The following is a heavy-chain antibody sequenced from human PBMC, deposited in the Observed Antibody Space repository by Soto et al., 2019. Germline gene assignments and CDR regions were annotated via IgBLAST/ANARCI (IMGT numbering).Heavy chain of an antibody. J-gene: IGHJ4*02. CDR1: GGSFSGYY. CDR2: INHSGST. D-gene: IGHD4-17*01. Sequence: SETLSLTCAVYGGSFSGYYWSWIRQPPGKGLEWIGEINHSGSTNYNPSLKSRVTISVDTSKNQFSLKLSSVTAADTAVYYCARTNRLRPYGYWGQGTLVTVSS. V-gene: IGHV4-34*01. CDR3: ARTNRLRPYGY.